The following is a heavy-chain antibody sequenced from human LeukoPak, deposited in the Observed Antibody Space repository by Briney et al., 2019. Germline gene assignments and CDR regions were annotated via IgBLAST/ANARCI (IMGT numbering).Heavy chain of an antibody. CDR1: GGTFSSYA. D-gene: IGHD3-10*01. CDR2: SIPIFGTA. CDR3: ASLYGSGSYHDY. V-gene: IGHV1-69*13. J-gene: IGHJ4*02. Sequence: ASVKVSCKASGGTFSSYAISWVRQAPGQGLEWMGGSIPIFGTANYAQKFQGRVTITADESTSTAYMELSSLRSEDTAVYYCASLYGSGSYHDYWGQGTLVTVSS.